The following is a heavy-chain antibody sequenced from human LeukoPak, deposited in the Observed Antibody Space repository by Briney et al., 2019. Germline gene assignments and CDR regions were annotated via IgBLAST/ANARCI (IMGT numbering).Heavy chain of an antibody. CDR1: GYTFTGYY. V-gene: IGHV1-2*02. CDR2: INPNSGGT. CDR3: ARILYGSGSYGEDY. D-gene: IGHD3-10*01. Sequence: ASVKVSCKASGYTFTGYYMHWVRQAPGQGLEWTGWINPNSGGTNYAQKFQGRVTMTRDTSISTAYMELSRLRSDDTAVYYCARILYGSGSYGEDYWGQGTLVTVSS. J-gene: IGHJ4*02.